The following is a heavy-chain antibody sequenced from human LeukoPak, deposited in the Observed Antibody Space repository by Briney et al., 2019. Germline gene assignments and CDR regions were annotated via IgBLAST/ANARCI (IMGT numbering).Heavy chain of an antibody. CDR2: INSDGSNT. CDR1: GFTFSSNW. J-gene: IGHJ4*02. V-gene: IGHV3-74*01. Sequence: PGGSLRLSCATSGFTFSSNWMHWVRQAPGKGLVWVSLINSDGSNTNYADSVKDRFTISRDNAKNTLSLQMNSLRAEDTAVYYCAKEVWFGELLSPHYFDYWGQGTLVTVSS. CDR3: AKEVWFGELLSPHYFDY. D-gene: IGHD3-10*01.